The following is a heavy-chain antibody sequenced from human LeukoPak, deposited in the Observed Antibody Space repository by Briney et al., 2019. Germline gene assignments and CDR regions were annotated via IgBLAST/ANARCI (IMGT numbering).Heavy chain of an antibody. CDR3: ARHLDYYGSGSYLGL. V-gene: IGHV4-39*01. CDR2: IHYSGIT. J-gene: IGHJ4*02. CDR1: GGSISSSSHY. Sequence: PSETLSLTCTVSGGSISSSSHYWGWVRQPPGKGPEWIGSIHYSGITYYSPSLKSPVTISVDTSKNQFSLKLTSVTAADTAVYYCARHLDYYGSGSYLGLWGQGTLVTVSS. D-gene: IGHD3-10*01.